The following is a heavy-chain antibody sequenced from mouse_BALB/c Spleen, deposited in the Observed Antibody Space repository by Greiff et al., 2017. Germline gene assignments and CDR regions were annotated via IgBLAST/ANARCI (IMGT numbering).Heavy chain of an antibody. CDR3: ASQEDYAMDY. V-gene: IGHV5-9-3*01. Sequence: EVQLEESGGGLVKPGGSLKLSCAASGFTFSSYDMPWVRQTPEKRLEWVATISSGGSYTYYPDSVKGRFTISRDNAKNTLYLHMSSLRSEDTAMYYCASQEDYAMDYWGQGTSVTVSS. CDR2: ISSGGSYT. CDR1: GFTFSSYD. J-gene: IGHJ4*01.